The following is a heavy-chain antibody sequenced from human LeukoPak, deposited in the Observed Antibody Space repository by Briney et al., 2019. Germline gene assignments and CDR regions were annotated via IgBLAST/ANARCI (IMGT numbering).Heavy chain of an antibody. Sequence: GGSLRLSCAASGFTFSSYSMNWVRQAPGKGLGWVSSISSSGSYIFYADSVKGRFTISRDNAKNSLYLQMNSLSAEDTAVYYCARAYSGYAPDYWGQGTLVTVSS. CDR2: ISSSGSYI. D-gene: IGHD5-12*01. V-gene: IGHV3-21*01. J-gene: IGHJ4*02. CDR3: ARAYSGYAPDY. CDR1: GFTFSSYS.